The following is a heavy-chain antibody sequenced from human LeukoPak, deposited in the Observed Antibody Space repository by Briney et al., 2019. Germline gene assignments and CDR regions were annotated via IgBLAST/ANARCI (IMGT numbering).Heavy chain of an antibody. J-gene: IGHJ4*02. D-gene: IGHD6-19*01. Sequence: EASVKVSCKASGGTFSSYAISWVRQAPGQGLEWMGGIIPIFGTANYAQKFQGRVTITADESTSTAYMELSSLRSEDTAVYYCARDLGYSSGNFDYWGQGTLVTVSS. CDR1: GGTFSSYA. CDR3: ARDLGYSSGNFDY. V-gene: IGHV1-69*13. CDR2: IIPIFGTA.